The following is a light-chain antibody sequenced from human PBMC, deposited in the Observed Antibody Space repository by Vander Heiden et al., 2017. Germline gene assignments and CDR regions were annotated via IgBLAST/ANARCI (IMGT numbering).Light chain of an antibody. CDR1: QSVSSSY. V-gene: IGKV3-20*01. CDR2: GAS. CDR3: QQYGSSRGYT. J-gene: IGKJ2*01. Sequence: EIVLTQSPGTLSLSPGERATLSCRASQSVSSSYLAWYQQKPGQAPRLLIYGASSRATGIPDRFSGSGCGTDFTLTISRLEPEDFAVYYCQQYGSSRGYTFGQGTKLEIK.